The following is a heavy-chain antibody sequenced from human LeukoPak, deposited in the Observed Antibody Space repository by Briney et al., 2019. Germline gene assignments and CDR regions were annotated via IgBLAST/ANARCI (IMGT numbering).Heavy chain of an antibody. CDR3: ARDRAYYYAEYYFDY. CDR1: GYTFTSYA. J-gene: IGHJ4*02. V-gene: IGHV1-3*01. D-gene: IGHD3-10*01. CDR2: INAGNGNT. Sequence: ASVKVSCKASGYTFTSYAMHWVRQAPGQRLEWMGWINAGNGNTKYSQKFQSRVTITRDTSASTAYMELSSLRSEDTAVYYCARDRAYYYAEYYFDYWGQGTLVTVSS.